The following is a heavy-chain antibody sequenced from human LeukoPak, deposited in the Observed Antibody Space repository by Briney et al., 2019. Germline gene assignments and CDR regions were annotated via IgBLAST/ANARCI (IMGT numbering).Heavy chain of an antibody. Sequence: GGSLRLSCAASGFTFRNNWMHWVRQTPGKGLVWFSRISSDGSSTTYADSVKGRFTISRDNAKNTLYLQMNNLRAEDTAMYYCARDQRVTGRPDIDYWGQGTLVIVSS. CDR3: ARDQRVTGRPDIDY. CDR2: ISSDGSST. J-gene: IGHJ4*02. CDR1: GFTFRNNW. V-gene: IGHV3-74*03. D-gene: IGHD6-6*01.